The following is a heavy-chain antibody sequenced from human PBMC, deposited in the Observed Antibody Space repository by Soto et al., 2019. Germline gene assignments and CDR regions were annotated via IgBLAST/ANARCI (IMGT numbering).Heavy chain of an antibody. J-gene: IGHJ4*02. V-gene: IGHV3-30*18. CDR1: GFTFYKYG. CDR3: AKVAAGVYGYIDY. CDR2: ITYDGSNK. Sequence: GGSLRLSCAASGFTFYKYGMHWVRQAPGKGLERVAVITYDGSNKYYADSVKGRFTISRDNSKNTLYLQMNSLTVEDTAVYYCAKVAAGVYGYIDYWGQGTLVTVSS. D-gene: IGHD4-17*01.